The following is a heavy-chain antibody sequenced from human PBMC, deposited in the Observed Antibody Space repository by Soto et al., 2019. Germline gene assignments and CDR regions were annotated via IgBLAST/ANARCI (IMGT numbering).Heavy chain of an antibody. CDR1: GYTFTSYA. CDR2: INAGNGNT. CDR3: ARAKQWLVLDY. V-gene: IGHV1-3*01. D-gene: IGHD6-19*01. Sequence: QVQLVQSGAEVKKPGASVKVSCKASGYTFTSYAMHWVRQAPGQRLEWMGWINAGNGNTKYSQKFKGRVTITRDPSASTAYMELSGLRSKDTAVYYWARAKQWLVLDYWGQGTLFTVS. J-gene: IGHJ4*02.